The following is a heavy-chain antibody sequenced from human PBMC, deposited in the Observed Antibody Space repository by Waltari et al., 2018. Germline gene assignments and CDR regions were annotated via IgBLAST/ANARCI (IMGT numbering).Heavy chain of an antibody. CDR1: GVTFSSYA. J-gene: IGHJ4*02. Sequence: QLQLVQSGAEVKKPGSSVKVSCKASGVTFSSYAISWVRQAPGQGLGWMGGIIPILGTANYAQKCQGRVTITADESTSTAYMELSSLRSEDTDVYYGARGAEYDDSSGYGPSYYFDYWGQGTLVTVSS. V-gene: IGHV1-69*01. CDR2: IIPILGTA. D-gene: IGHD3-22*01. CDR3: ARGAEYDDSSGYGPSYYFDY.